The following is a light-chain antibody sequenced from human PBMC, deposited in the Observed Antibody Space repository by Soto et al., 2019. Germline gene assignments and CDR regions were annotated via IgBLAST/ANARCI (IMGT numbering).Light chain of an antibody. CDR1: SSDVGGYNY. J-gene: IGLJ3*02. V-gene: IGLV2-14*01. CDR3: SSYTSSSTLRV. Sequence: QSALTQPASVSGSPGQSITISCTGTSSDVGGYNYVSWYQQHPGKAPKLMIYEVSNRPPGVSNRFSGSKSGNTASLTISGLQAEDEADYYCSSYTSSSTLRVFGGGTKVTVL. CDR2: EVS.